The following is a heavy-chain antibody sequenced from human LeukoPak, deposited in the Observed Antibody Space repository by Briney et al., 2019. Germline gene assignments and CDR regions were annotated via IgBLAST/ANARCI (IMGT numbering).Heavy chain of an antibody. CDR3: ARTISGNTQCDY. J-gene: IGHJ4*02. V-gene: IGHV4-59*08. CDR1: GGSINSYY. CDR2: IYYSVST. Sequence: SETLSLTCTVSGGSINSYYWSWIRQPPGKGLEWIGYIYYSVSTNYNPSLESRVSISVDMSKNQFSLKLSSVTAADTSVYNCARTISGNTQCDYWGQGTLVTVSS. D-gene: IGHD4-23*01.